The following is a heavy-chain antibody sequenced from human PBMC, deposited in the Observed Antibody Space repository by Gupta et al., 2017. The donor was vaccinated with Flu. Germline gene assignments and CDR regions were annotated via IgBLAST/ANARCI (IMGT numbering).Heavy chain of an antibody. CDR3: ARRRTEFATPIHYFDY. Sequence: QLQLQESGPGLVKPSETLSLTCTVPGGAISSSNYYWGWIRQPPGKGREWIVNIHYSGRTYYKPSLKSRVTMSVDTSKNQFSLKLSSVTAADTAAYYCARRRTEFATPIHYFDYWGQGILVTVSS. D-gene: IGHD3-10*01. J-gene: IGHJ4*02. CDR2: IHYSGRT. CDR1: GGAISSSNYY. V-gene: IGHV4-39*01.